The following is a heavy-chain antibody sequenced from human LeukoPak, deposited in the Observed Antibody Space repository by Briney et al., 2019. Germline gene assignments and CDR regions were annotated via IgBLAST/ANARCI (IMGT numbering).Heavy chain of an antibody. J-gene: IGHJ5*02. Sequence: GGSLRLSCAASGFTFSDYGMHWVRQAPGKGLEWVAFIRNDGSNDYYPDSVKGRFTISRDNSRNTLYLQMNSLRAEDTAFYYCAKGGSSNHNWFDPWGQGTRVTVSS. CDR3: AKGGSSNHNWFDP. D-gene: IGHD6-13*01. V-gene: IGHV3-30*02. CDR2: IRNDGSND. CDR1: GFTFSDYG.